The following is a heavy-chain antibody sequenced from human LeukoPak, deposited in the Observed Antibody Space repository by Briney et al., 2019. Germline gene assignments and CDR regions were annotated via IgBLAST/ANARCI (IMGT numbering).Heavy chain of an antibody. CDR2: IYSGGST. D-gene: IGHD5-12*01. V-gene: IGHV3-66*01. Sequence: GGSLRLSCAASGFTVSSNYMSRVRQAPGKGLEWVSVIYSGGSTYYADSVKGRFTISRDNSKNTLYLQMNSLRAEDTAVYYCARDLSGYVGGYFDYWGQGTLVTVSS. CDR1: GFTVSSNY. CDR3: ARDLSGYVGGYFDY. J-gene: IGHJ4*02.